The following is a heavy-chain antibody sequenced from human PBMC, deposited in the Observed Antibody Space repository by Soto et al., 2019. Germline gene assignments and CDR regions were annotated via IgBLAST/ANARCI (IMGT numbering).Heavy chain of an antibody. Sequence: QVQLQESRPGLVKPSQTLSLTCTVSGGSISSGDYYWSWIRQPPGKGLEWIGYIYYSGSTYYNPSLKSRVSISVDTSKNQFSLKLSSVTAADTALYYCARVCSGGSCYSSFDYWGQGTLVTVSS. V-gene: IGHV4-30-4*01. D-gene: IGHD2-15*01. CDR1: GGSISSGDYY. CDR2: IYYSGST. CDR3: ARVCSGGSCYSSFDY. J-gene: IGHJ4*02.